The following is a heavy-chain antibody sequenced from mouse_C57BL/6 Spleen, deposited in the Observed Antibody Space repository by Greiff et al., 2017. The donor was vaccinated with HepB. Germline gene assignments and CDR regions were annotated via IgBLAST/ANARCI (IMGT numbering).Heavy chain of an antibody. V-gene: IGHV7-3*01. D-gene: IGHD1-1*01. J-gene: IGHJ4*01. CDR1: GFTFTDYY. CDR3: ARYPADYYGSSSIGYAMDY. Sequence: DVKLVESGGGLVQPGGSLSLSCAASGFTFTDYYMSWVRQPPGKALEWLGFIRNKANGYTTEYSASVKGRFTISRDNSQSILYLQMNALRAEDSATYYCARYPADYYGSSSIGYAMDYWGQGTSVTVSS. CDR2: IRNKANGYTT.